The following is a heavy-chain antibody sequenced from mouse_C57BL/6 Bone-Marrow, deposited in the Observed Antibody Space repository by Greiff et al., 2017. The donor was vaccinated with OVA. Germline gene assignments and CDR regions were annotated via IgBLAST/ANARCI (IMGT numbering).Heavy chain of an antibody. J-gene: IGHJ2*01. CDR3: ARDLYFDY. Sequence: VQLQQPGAELVMPGASVKLSCKASGYTFTSYWMHWVKQRPGQGLEWIGEIDPSDSYTNYNQKFKGKSTLTVDKSSSTAYMQLSRLTSEDSAVYYCARDLYFDYWGQGTTLTVSS. V-gene: IGHV1-69*01. CDR2: IDPSDSYT. CDR1: GYTFTSYW.